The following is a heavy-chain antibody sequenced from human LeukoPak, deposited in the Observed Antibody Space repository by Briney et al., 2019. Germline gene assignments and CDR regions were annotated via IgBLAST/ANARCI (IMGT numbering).Heavy chain of an antibody. V-gene: IGHV1-18*01. CDR2: ISAYNGNT. D-gene: IGHD3-3*01. Sequence: ASVKVSCKASGYTFTSYGISWVRQAPGQGLEWMGWISAYNGNTNYAQKLQGRVTMTTDTSTSTAYMELRSLRSDDTAVYYCARTFDFWSGYYKEMGNWFDPWGQGTLVTVSS. CDR1: GYTFTSYG. CDR3: ARTFDFWSGYYKEMGNWFDP. J-gene: IGHJ5*02.